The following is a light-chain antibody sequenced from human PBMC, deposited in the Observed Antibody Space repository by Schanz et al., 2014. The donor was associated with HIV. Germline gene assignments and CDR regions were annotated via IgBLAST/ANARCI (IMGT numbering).Light chain of an antibody. J-gene: IGKJ5*01. CDR2: KAS. V-gene: IGKV1-5*03. Sequence: DIQMTQSTSTLSASVGDRVTITCRASQSISSWLAWYQQKPGKAPKVLIYKASTLESGVPSRFRGSGSGTDFTLTISSLEPEDFAVYYCQQYSSFITFGQGTRLEIK. CDR3: QQYSSFIT. CDR1: QSISSW.